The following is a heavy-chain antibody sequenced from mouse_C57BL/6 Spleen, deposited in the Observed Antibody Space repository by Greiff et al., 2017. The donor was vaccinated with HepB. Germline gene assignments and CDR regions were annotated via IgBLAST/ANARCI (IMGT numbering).Heavy chain of an antibody. D-gene: IGHD4-1*02. Sequence: EVQLVESGAELVRPGASVKLSCTASGFNIKDDYMHWVKQRPEQGLEWIGWIDPENGDTEYASKFQGKATITADTSSNTAYLQLSSLTSEDTAVYYCTPQLAWFAYWGQGTLVTVSA. CDR3: TPQLAWFAY. CDR1: GFNIKDDY. CDR2: IDPENGDT. J-gene: IGHJ3*01. V-gene: IGHV14-4*01.